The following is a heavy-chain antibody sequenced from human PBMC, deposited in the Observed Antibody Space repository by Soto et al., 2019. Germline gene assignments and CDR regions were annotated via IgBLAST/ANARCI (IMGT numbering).Heavy chain of an antibody. J-gene: IGHJ4*02. CDR1: GGSISSSSYY. CDR3: ARQIYYPRALYYFEY. CDR2: IYYSGST. V-gene: IGHV4-39*01. Sequence: TSETLSLTCSVSGGSISSSSYYWGWIRQPPGKGLEWIGNIYYSGSTYYNPSLKSRVSISVDTSKNQFSLKLNSVTAADTAVYYCARQIYYPRALYYFEYWGQGTLATVSS. D-gene: IGHD3-10*01.